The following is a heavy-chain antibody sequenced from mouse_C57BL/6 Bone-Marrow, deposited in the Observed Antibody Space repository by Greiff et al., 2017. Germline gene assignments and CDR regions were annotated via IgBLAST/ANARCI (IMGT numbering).Heavy chain of an antibody. Sequence: EVQLQQSGAELVRPGASVKLSCTASGFNIKDDYMHWVKQRPEQGLEWIGWIDPENGDTEYASKFQGKATITADTSSNTAYLQLSSLTSEDTAVYYCTAFRQLWVGFAYWGQGTLVTVSA. V-gene: IGHV14-4*01. CDR1: GFNIKDDY. D-gene: IGHD3-2*01. J-gene: IGHJ3*01. CDR2: IDPENGDT. CDR3: TAFRQLWVGFAY.